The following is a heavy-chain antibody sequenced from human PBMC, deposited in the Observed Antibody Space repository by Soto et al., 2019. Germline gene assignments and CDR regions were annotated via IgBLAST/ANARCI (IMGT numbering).Heavy chain of an antibody. D-gene: IGHD2-8*01. CDR1: GFTFSSYA. CDR3: AKTVDGYCTNGVCYTGAFDI. V-gene: IGHV3-23*01. Sequence: GWSLRLSCAASGFTFSSYAMSWVRQAPGKGLEWVSAISGSGGSTYYADSVKGRFTISRDNSKNTLYLQMKSLRAEDTAVYYCAKTVDGYCTNGVCYTGAFDIWGQGTLV. J-gene: IGHJ3*02. CDR2: ISGSGGST.